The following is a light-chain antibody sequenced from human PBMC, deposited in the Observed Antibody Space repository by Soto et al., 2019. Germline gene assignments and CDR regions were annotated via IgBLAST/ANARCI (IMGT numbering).Light chain of an antibody. V-gene: IGKV3-20*01. J-gene: IGKJ3*01. CDR3: QQYGSSFT. CDR1: QSVSSSY. Sequence: EIVLTQSPGTLSLSPGERATLSCRASQSVSSSYLAWYQQKPGQAPRLLIYGACSRATGIPDRFSGSGSGTDFTLTISRLEAEDFAEYYCQQYGSSFTFGPGTKVDIK. CDR2: GAC.